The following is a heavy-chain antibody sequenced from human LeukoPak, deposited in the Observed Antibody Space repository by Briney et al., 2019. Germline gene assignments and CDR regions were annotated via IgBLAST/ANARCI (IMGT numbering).Heavy chain of an antibody. CDR2: IRYDGSNK. CDR3: AKTRYYDILTGYYECYYHYMDV. CDR1: GFTFSSYG. D-gene: IGHD3-9*01. Sequence: PGGSLRLSCAASGFTFSSYGMHWVRQAPGKGLEWVAFIRYDGSNKYYADSVKGRFTISRDNSKNTLYLQMNSLRAEDTAVYYCAKTRYYDILTGYYECYYHYMDVWGKGTTVTISS. J-gene: IGHJ6*03. V-gene: IGHV3-30*02.